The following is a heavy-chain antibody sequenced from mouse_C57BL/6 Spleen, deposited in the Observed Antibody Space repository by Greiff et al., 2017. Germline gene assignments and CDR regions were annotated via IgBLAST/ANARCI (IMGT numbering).Heavy chain of an antibody. V-gene: IGHV1-42*01. CDR2: INPSTGGT. CDR1: GYSFTGYY. J-gene: IGHJ1*03. CDR3: ARKGDGSLGYWYFDV. D-gene: IGHD2-3*01. Sequence: EVQLQQSGPELVKPGASVKISCKASGYSFTGYYMNWVKQSPEKSLEWIGEINPSTGGTTYNQKFKAKATLTVDKSSSTAYMQLKSLTSEDSAVYYCARKGDGSLGYWYFDVWGTGTTVTVSS.